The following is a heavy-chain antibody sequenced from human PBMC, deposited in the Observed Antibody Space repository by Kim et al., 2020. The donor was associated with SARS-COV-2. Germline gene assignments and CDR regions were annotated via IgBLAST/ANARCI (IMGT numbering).Heavy chain of an antibody. D-gene: IGHD6-19*01. V-gene: IGHV4-31*03. Sequence: SETLSLTCTVSGGSISSGGYYWSWIRQHPGKGLEWIGYIYYSGSTYYNPSLKSRVTISVDTSKNQFSLKLSSVTAADTAVYYCARHGYERYSSGWDQVYYGMDGWGQGTTVTVSS. CDR1: GGSISSGGYY. CDR3: ARHGYERYSSGWDQVYYGMDG. CDR2: IYYSGST. J-gene: IGHJ6*02.